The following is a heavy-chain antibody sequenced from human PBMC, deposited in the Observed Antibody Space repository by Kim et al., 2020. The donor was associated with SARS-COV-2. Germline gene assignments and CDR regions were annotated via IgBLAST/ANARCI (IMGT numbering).Heavy chain of an antibody. CDR1: GGSFSGYY. V-gene: IGHV4-34*01. Sequence: SETLSLTCAVYGGSFSGYYWSWIRQPPGKGLEWIGEINHSGSTNYNPSLKSRVTISVDTSKNKFSLKLSSVTAADTAVYYCARATNEYSSSSFDYWGQGTLVTVSS. J-gene: IGHJ4*02. D-gene: IGHD6-6*01. CDR3: ARATNEYSSSSFDY. CDR2: INHSGST.